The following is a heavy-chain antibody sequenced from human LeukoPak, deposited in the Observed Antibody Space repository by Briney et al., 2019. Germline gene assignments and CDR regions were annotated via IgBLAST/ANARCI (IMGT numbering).Heavy chain of an antibody. V-gene: IGHV6-1*01. CDR2: TCYRSKWYN. CDR1: GDILSSDSTA. D-gene: IGHD6-6*01. Sequence: SQTLSLTCPISGDILSSDSTAGHWIRQSPSRGLEWLGRTCYRSKWYNDYAVSVKSRITINPDTSKNQFYLQLNSVTPEDTAVYYCAGETIAADFEYWGQGTLVTVSS. J-gene: IGHJ4*02. CDR3: AGETIAADFEY.